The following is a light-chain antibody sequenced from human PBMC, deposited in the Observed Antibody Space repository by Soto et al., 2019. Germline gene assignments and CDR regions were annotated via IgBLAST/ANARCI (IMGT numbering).Light chain of an antibody. J-gene: IGKJ1*01. V-gene: IGKV1-5*01. CDR2: AAS. CDR1: QSIRIY. CDR3: QHYNSYSEA. Sequence: DIPITQSPSSLSASVGDRVTITCRASQSIRIYLNWYQQKPGKAPELLIFAASSLQSGVPSRFSGSGSGTEFTLTISSLQPDDFATYYCQHYNSYSEAFGQGTKVDIK.